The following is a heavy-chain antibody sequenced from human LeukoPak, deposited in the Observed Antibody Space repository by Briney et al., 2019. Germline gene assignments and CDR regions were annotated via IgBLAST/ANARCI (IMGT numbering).Heavy chain of an antibody. CDR3: AKGGYSSSWPRDY. V-gene: IGHV3-23*01. CDR2: ISSSGSST. D-gene: IGHD6-13*01. Sequence: GGSPRLSCAASGFTFDNYAMSWVRQAPGKGLEWDSGISSSGSSTYYVDSVKGRFTISRDNSKNTLYLQMNSLRAEDTALYYCAKGGYSSSWPRDYWGQGTLVTVSS. J-gene: IGHJ4*02. CDR1: GFTFDNYA.